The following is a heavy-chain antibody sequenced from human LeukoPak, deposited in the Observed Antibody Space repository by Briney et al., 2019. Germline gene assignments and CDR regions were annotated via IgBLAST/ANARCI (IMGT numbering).Heavy chain of an antibody. D-gene: IGHD5-18*01. J-gene: IGHJ4*02. CDR1: GYSISSSYY. CDR2: FYYSGST. V-gene: IGHV4-59*01. Sequence: PSETLSLTCTVSGYSISSSYYWSWIRQPPGKGLEWIGYFYYSGSTNYNPSLKSRVTISVDTSKNQFSLKLSSVTAADTAVYYCAREGTAMVTGWFDYWGQGTLVTVSS. CDR3: AREGTAMVTGWFDY.